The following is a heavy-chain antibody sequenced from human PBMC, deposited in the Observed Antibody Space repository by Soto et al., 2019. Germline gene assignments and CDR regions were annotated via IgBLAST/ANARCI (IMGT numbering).Heavy chain of an antibody. CDR1: GGTFSNDA. J-gene: IGHJ6*02. D-gene: IGHD7-27*01. Sequence: SVKVSCKTSGGTFSNDAIGWVRQAPGQGLEWMGGIIPIYGTTHYAQKFQGRVKLTADDSTGTAYMELSSLRSEDTGVYYCARDGMGTVVGGMDVWGQGTTVTVSS. V-gene: IGHV1-69*13. CDR3: ARDGMGTVVGGMDV. CDR2: IIPIYGTT.